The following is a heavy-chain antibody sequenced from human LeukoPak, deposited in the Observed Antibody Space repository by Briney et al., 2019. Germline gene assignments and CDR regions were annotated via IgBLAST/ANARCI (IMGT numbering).Heavy chain of an antibody. J-gene: IGHJ5*02. V-gene: IGHV1-2*02. CDR3: ARDRAAGGSHNWFDP. CDR2: INPDSGDT. D-gene: IGHD6-13*01. CDR1: GYSLTNYY. Sequence: ASVKVSCKASGYSLTNYYLHWARQAPGERFEWMGWINPDSGDTRSAEKFQGRVTMTRDPSVNTAYMELSGLSSDDTAVYYCARDRAAGGSHNWFDPWGQGTLVTVSS.